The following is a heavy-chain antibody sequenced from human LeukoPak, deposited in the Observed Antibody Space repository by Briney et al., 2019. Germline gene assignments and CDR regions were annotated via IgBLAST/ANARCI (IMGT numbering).Heavy chain of an antibody. CDR3: AKAPVTTCRGAYCYPFDY. CDR1: GFTFSSSG. D-gene: IGHD2-21*01. J-gene: IGHJ4*02. Sequence: GGSLRLSCTASGFTFSSSGMNWVRQAPGKGLEWVSAISDSGNAYHADSVTGRFTISKDSSKKTLFIQMNRLRPEDAAVYYCAKAPVTTCRGAYCYPFDYWGQGTLVTVSS. CDR2: ISDSGNA. V-gene: IGHV3-23*01.